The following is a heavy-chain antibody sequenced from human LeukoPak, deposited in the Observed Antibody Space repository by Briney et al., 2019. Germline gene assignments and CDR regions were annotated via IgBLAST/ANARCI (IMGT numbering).Heavy chain of an antibody. Sequence: PGRSLRLSCAASGFTFDDYAMHWVRQAPGKGLEWVSGISWNGNSINYADSVKGRFTISRDNAKNSLYLQMNSLRAEDTAVYYCAKGGSNNWSFDNWGQGTLVTVSS. CDR1: GFTFDDYA. CDR3: AKGGSNNWSFDN. V-gene: IGHV3-9*01. D-gene: IGHD1-1*01. CDR2: ISWNGNSI. J-gene: IGHJ4*02.